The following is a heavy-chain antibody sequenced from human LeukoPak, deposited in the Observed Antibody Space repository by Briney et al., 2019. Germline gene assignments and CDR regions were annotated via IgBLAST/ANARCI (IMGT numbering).Heavy chain of an antibody. V-gene: IGHV3-30*18. D-gene: IGHD1-26*01. CDR3: AKGSTRYSGSYYGDWFDP. J-gene: IGHJ5*02. CDR1: GFTFSSYG. CDR2: ISYDGSNK. Sequence: GGSLRLSCAASGFTFSSYGMHWVRQAPGKGLEWVAVISYDGSNKYYADSVKGRFTISRDNSKNTLYLQMNSLRAEDTAVYYCAKGSTRYSGSYYGDWFDPWGQGTLVTVSS.